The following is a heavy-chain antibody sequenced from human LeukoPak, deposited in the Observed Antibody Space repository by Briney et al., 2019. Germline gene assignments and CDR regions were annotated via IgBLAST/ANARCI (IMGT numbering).Heavy chain of an antibody. J-gene: IGHJ4*02. Sequence: PSETLSLTCAVAGDSISSGYYWGWLRQSPGKGPEWIGSINHNGDTYYNPSLRSRVSSSLGTSTNQFSLKLNSVTAADTAVYYCARALGTGYALVFDYWGQGTLVTVSS. CDR3: ARALGTGYALVFDY. CDR2: INHNGDT. V-gene: IGHV4-38-2*01. D-gene: IGHD5-12*01. CDR1: GDSISSGYY.